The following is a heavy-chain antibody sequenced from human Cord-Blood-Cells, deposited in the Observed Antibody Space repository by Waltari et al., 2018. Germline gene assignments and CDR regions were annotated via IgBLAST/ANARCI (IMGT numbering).Heavy chain of an antibody. CDR3: ARVTGTYYFDY. J-gene: IGHJ4*02. CDR2: FYDGGST. D-gene: IGHD1-20*01. Sequence: EVQLVESGGGLVQPGGSLRLSCAASGFTVSSNYMSWVRQAPGKGMEGVSVFYDGGSTYYADSVKGRFTISRHNSKNTLYLQMNSLRAEDTAVYYCARVTGTYYFDYWGQGTLVTVSS. V-gene: IGHV3-53*04. CDR1: GFTVSSNY.